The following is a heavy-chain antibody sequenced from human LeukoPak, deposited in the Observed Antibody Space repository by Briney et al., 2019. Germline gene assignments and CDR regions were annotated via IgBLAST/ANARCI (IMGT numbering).Heavy chain of an antibody. CDR2: INSDGSST. J-gene: IGHJ5*02. V-gene: IGHV3-74*01. CDR3: AREGIAVAGITWFDP. Sequence: GGSLRLSCAASGFTFSSYWMHWVRQAPGKRLVWVSRINSDGSSTSYADSVKGRFTISRDNAKNTLYLQMNSLRAEDTAVYYCAREGIAVAGITWFDPWGQGTLVTVSS. CDR1: GFTFSSYW. D-gene: IGHD6-19*01.